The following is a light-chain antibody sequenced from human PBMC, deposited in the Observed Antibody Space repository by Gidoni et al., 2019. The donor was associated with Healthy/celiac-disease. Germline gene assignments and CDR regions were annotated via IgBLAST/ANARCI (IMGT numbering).Light chain of an antibody. J-gene: IGKJ4*01. CDR3: QQSYSTPA. CDR1: QSVLSSSNNKNY. Sequence: DIEMTQSPDSLAVSLGERATINCKSSQSVLSSSNNKNYLAWYQQKPGQPPKLLIYWASTRKSGVPYRFSGSGSGTDFTLTISNLQAEDVAVYYCQQSYSTPAFGGXTKVEIK. V-gene: IGKV4-1*01. CDR2: WAS.